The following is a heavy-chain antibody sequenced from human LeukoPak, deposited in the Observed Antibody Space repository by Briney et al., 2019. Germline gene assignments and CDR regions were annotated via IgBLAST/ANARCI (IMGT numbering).Heavy chain of an antibody. V-gene: IGHV4-39*01. CDR2: IYYSGST. J-gene: IGHJ5*02. D-gene: IGHD3-3*01. CDR3: ASRRGLRFLEWLGNWFDP. Sequence: SETLSLTCTVSGGSISSSSYYWGWIRQPPGKGLEWIGSIYYSGSTYYNPSLKSRVTISVDTSKNQFSLKLSSVTAADTAVYYCASRRGLRFLEWLGNWFDPWGPGTLVTVSS. CDR1: GGSISSSSYY.